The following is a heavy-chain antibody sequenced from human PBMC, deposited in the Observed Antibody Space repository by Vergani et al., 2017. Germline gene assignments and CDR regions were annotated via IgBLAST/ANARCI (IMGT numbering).Heavy chain of an antibody. CDR1: GFTFDDYA. V-gene: IGHV3-9*01. J-gene: IGHJ4*02. CDR2: ISWNSGSI. Sequence: EVQLLESGGGLVQPGRSLRLSCAASGFTFDDYAMHWVRQAPGKGLEWVSGISWNSGSIGYADSVKGRFTISRDNSKNTLYLQMNSLRAEDTAVYYCAGEASTGWHGIFDYWGQGAQVTVSS. D-gene: IGHD6-19*01. CDR3: AGEASTGWHGIFDY.